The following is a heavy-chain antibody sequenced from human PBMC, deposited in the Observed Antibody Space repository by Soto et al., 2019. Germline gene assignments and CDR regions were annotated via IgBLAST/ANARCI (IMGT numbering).Heavy chain of an antibody. CDR3: AREYYYDSSGYGQTDY. J-gene: IGHJ4*02. CDR1: GFTFSSYG. CDR2: IWYDGSNK. V-gene: IGHV3-33*01. D-gene: IGHD3-22*01. Sequence: GGSLRLSCAASGFTFSSYGMHWVRQAPGKGLEWVAVIWYDGSNKYYADSVKGRFTISRDNSKNTLYPQMNSLRAEDTAVYYCAREYYYDSSGYGQTDYWGQGT.